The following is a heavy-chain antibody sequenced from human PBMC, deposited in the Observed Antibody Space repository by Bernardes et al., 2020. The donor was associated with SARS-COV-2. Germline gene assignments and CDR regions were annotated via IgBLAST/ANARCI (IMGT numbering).Heavy chain of an antibody. D-gene: IGHD3-10*01. CDR2: ITTSGYI. J-gene: IGHJ4*02. CDR1: GFTFRSSS. V-gene: IGHV3-21*01. CDR3: ARIYYGSGDYSYYFDY. Sequence: VGSLRLSCAASGFTFRSSSMTWVRQAPGKGLEWVSSITTSGYIYVADSLKGRFTISRDNAKNSVYLQLSSLRAEDTAIYYCARIYYGSGDYSYYFDYWGQGTLVTVSS.